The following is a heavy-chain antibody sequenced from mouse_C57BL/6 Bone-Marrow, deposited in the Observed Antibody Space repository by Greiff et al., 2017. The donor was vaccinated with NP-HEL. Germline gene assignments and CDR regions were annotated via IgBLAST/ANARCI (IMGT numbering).Heavy chain of an antibody. CDR1: GYSITSGYY. CDR2: ISYDGSN. V-gene: IGHV3-6*01. Sequence: EVKLQESGPGLVKPSQSLSLTCSVTGYSITSGYYWNWIRQFPGNKLEWMGYISYDGSNNYNPSLKNRISITRDTSKNQFFLKLNSVTTEDTATYYCARDGWDSWFAYWGQGTLVTVSA. D-gene: IGHD4-1*01. J-gene: IGHJ3*01. CDR3: ARDGWDSWFAY.